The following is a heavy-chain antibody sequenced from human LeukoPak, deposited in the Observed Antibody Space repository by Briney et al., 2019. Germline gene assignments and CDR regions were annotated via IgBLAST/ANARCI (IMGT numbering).Heavy chain of an antibody. Sequence: SETLSLTCTVSGGSINSYYWSWIRQPPGKGLEWIGCIYYSGSADYNPSLKSRVTMSVDTSKNQFSLNLNSVTGADTAVYYCARGYSSGSDYLDHWGQGILVTVSS. J-gene: IGHJ4*02. V-gene: IGHV4-59*01. D-gene: IGHD3-22*01. CDR3: ARGYSSGSDYLDH. CDR1: GGSINSYY. CDR2: IYYSGSA.